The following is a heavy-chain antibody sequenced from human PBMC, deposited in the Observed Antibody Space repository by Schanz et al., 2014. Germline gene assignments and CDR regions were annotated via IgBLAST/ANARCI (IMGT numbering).Heavy chain of an antibody. CDR3: AREPLSGYNWFDP. Sequence: QVQLQESGPGLVKSSQTLSLTCIVSGGSISSGTYYWSWLRQPAGKGLEWIGRVYTSGSTNYNPALKSRVTITLDTPKTQFSLKLSSVSAADTAVYYCAREPLSGYNWFDPWGQGSLVTVSS. V-gene: IGHV4-61*02. D-gene: IGHD6-25*01. CDR2: VYTSGST. CDR1: GGSISSGTYY. J-gene: IGHJ5*02.